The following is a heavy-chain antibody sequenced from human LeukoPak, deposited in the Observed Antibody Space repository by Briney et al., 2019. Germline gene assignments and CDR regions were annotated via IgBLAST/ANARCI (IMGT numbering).Heavy chain of an antibody. J-gene: IGHJ4*02. CDR2: IRNKANSYTT. V-gene: IGHV3-72*01. CDR1: GFTFSDHY. D-gene: IGHD1-26*01. CDR3: ARARYSANDYSDY. Sequence: GGSLRLSCAASGFTFSDHYMDWVRQAPGKGLEWVGRIRNKANSYTTEYAASVKGRFTISRDDSKNSLYLQMSSLKTEDTALYYCARARYSANDYSDYWGEGTLVTVSS.